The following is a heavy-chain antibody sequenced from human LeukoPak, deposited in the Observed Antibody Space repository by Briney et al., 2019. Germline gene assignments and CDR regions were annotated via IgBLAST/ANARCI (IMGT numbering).Heavy chain of an antibody. J-gene: IGHJ4*02. CDR2: ISGSGDST. CDR3: AKGAYYAD. V-gene: IGHV3-23*01. Sequence: GGSLRLSCAASGFTFSNSGMNWLRQARGKGLEWVSTISGSGDSTYYADSVKGRFTSSRDNSKNTLYLQMNSLRAEDTAVYYCAKGAYYADWGQGTLVTVSS. D-gene: IGHD3-3*01. CDR1: GFTFSNSG.